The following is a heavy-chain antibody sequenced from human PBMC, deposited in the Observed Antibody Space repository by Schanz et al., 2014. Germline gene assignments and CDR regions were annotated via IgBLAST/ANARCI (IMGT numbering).Heavy chain of an antibody. Sequence: EVQLLESGGALVQPGGSLRLSCSASGFTFSTYAMSWVRQAPGKGLEWVSAINGNGGITYYADPVKGRFTISRDNSKNTLYLQMNNLRAEDTAVYYCARDRVGASSYFDYWGQGTLVTVSS. CDR1: GFTFSTYA. CDR2: INGNGGIT. V-gene: IGHV3-23*01. CDR3: ARDRVGASSYFDY. D-gene: IGHD1-26*01. J-gene: IGHJ4*02.